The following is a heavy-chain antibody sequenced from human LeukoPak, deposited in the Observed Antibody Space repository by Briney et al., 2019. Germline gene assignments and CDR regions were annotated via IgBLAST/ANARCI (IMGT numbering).Heavy chain of an antibody. CDR1: GGSISGYY. J-gene: IGHJ4*02. CDR2: IYHSGNS. D-gene: IGHD3-10*01. V-gene: IGHV4-38-2*02. CDR3: ARVLWFGGYYFDL. Sequence: SETLSLTYTVSGGSISGYYWSWIRQPPGKGLEWIGSIYHSGNSYYNPSLKSRVTISVDTSKNQFSLKLSSVTAADTAVYSCARVLWFGGYYFDLWGQGTLVTVSS.